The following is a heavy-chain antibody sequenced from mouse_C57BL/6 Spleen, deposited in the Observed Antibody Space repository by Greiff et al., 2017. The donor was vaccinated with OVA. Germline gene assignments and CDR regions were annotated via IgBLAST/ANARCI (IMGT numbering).Heavy chain of an antibody. CDR1: GFSLTSYG. D-gene: IGHD2-2*01. V-gene: IGHV2-6*01. Sequence: VQRVESGPGLVAPSQSLSITCTVSGFSLTSYGVDWVRQSPGKGLEWLGVIWGVGSTNYNSALKSRLSISKDNSKSQVFLKMNSLQTDDTAMYYCASLSTMVTGFAYWGQGTLVTVSA. CDR2: IWGVGST. CDR3: ASLSTMVTGFAY. J-gene: IGHJ3*01.